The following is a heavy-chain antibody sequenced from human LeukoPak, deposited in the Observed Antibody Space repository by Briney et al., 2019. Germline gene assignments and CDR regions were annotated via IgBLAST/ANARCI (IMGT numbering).Heavy chain of an antibody. CDR1: GGTFSSYT. J-gene: IGHJ5*02. CDR2: IIPILGIA. V-gene: IGHV1-69*02. D-gene: IGHD3-22*01. Sequence: SVKVSCKASGGTFSSYTISWVRQAPGQGLEWMGRIIPILGIANYAQKFQGRVTITADKSTSTAYMELSSLRSEDTAVYYCARAPYDSSGYHSNWFDPWGQGTLVAVSS. CDR3: ARAPYDSSGYHSNWFDP.